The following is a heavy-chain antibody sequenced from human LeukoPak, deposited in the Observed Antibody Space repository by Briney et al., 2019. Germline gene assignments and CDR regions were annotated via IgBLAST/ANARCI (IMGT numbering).Heavy chain of an antibody. CDR3: ARAYDSSGYYYFQH. J-gene: IGHJ1*01. Sequence: ASVKVSCKASGYTFTSYAMNWVRQAPGQGLEWMGWINTNTGNPTYAQGFTGRFVFSLDTSVSTAYLQISSLKAEDTAVYYCARAYDSSGYYYFQHWGQGTLVTVSS. CDR2: INTNTGNP. CDR1: GYTFTSYA. D-gene: IGHD3-22*01. V-gene: IGHV7-4-1*02.